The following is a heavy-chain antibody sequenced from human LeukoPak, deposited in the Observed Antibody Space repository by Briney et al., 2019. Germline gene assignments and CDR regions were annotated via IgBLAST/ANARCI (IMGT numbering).Heavy chain of an antibody. D-gene: IGHD4-17*01. CDR1: GYSISSGYY. Sequence: SETLSLTCTVSGYSISSGYYWGWIRQPPGKGLEWIGSIYHSGSTYYNPSLKSRVTISVDTSKNQFSLKLSSVTAADTAVYYCAGRYGDYYYYYMDVWGKGTTVTVSS. CDR2: IYHSGST. J-gene: IGHJ6*03. CDR3: AGRYGDYYYYYMDV. V-gene: IGHV4-38-2*02.